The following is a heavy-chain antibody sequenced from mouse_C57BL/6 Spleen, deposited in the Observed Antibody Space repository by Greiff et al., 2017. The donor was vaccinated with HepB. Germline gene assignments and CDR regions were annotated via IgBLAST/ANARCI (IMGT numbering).Heavy chain of an antibody. D-gene: IGHD3-2*02. CDR2: ISYDGSN. CDR1: GYSITSGYY. CDR3: ARPQATSWFAY. Sequence: DVKLQESGPGLVKPSQSLSLTCSVTGYSITSGYYWNWIRQFPGNKLEWMGYISYDGSNNYNPSLKNRISITRDTSKNQFFLKLNSVTTEDTATYYCARPQATSWFAYWGQGTLVTVSA. V-gene: IGHV3-6*01. J-gene: IGHJ3*01.